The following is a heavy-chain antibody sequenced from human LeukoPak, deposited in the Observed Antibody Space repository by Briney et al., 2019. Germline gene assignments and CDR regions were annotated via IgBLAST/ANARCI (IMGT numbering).Heavy chain of an antibody. V-gene: IGHV3-33*01. Sequence: SGGSLRLSCAASGLILSTYGVHWVRQAPGKGLEWVAVIWYDGTHIYYGDSVRGRFTISRDNSRDTVYPQMDSVRDEDTAVYYCATDAGGPYGNYRNHFDYWGRGTLVTVSS. CDR3: ATDAGGPYGNYRNHFDY. CDR2: IWYDGTHI. CDR1: GLILSTYG. D-gene: IGHD4-17*01. J-gene: IGHJ4*02.